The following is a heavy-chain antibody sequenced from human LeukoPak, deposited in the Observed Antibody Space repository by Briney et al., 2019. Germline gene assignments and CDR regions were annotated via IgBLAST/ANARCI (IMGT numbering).Heavy chain of an antibody. CDR1: GFTFSSYA. J-gene: IGHJ4*02. CDR2: ISGSGGST. CDR3: AKVSYYGSGSSPAYFDY. V-gene: IGHV3-23*01. Sequence: GGSLRLSCAASGFTFSSYAMSWVRQAPGKGLEWVSAISGSGGSTYYADSVKGRFTISRDNSKNTPYLQMNSLRAEDTAGYYCAKVSYYGSGSSPAYFDYWGQGTLVTVSS. D-gene: IGHD3-10*01.